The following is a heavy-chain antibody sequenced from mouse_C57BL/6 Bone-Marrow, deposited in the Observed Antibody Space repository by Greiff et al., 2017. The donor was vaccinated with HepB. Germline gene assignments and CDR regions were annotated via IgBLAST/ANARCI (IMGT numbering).Heavy chain of an antibody. CDR2: IYPGGGYT. CDR1: GYTFTNYW. V-gene: IGHV1-63*01. Sequence: VQVVESGAELVRPGTSVKMSCKASGYTFTNYWIGWAKQRPGHGLEWIGDIYPGGGYTNYNEKFKGKATLTADKSSSTAYMQFSSLTSEDSAIYYCARRLLYAMDYWGQGTSVTVSS. CDR3: ARRLLYAMDY. D-gene: IGHD2-10*01. J-gene: IGHJ4*01.